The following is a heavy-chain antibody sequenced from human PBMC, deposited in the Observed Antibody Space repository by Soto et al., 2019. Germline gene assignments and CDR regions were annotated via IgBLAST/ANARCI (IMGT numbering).Heavy chain of an antibody. J-gene: IGHJ6*02. Sequence: EVQLVESGGGLVKPGGSLRLSCAASGFTFSIYSMNWVRQAPGKGLEWVSSISSRSSYIYYADSVKGRFTISRDKAKNSLYMQMNSLRAEDTAVYYCARGYVGDYYGMDVWGQGTTVTVSS. D-gene: IGHD3-16*01. CDR2: ISSRSSYI. CDR3: ARGYVGDYYGMDV. CDR1: GFTFSIYS. V-gene: IGHV3-21*01.